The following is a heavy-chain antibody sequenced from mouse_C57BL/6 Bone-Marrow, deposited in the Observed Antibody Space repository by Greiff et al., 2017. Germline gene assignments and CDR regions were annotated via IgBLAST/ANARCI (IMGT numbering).Heavy chain of an antibody. D-gene: IGHD2-3*01. CDR3: ARGRYDHYCDY. V-gene: IGHV7-1*01. CDR1: GFTFSDFY. J-gene: IGHJ2*01. CDR2: SRNKANDYTT. Sequence: EVQRVESGGGLVQSGRSLRLSCATSGFTFSDFYMEWVRQAPGKGLEWIAASRNKANDYTTEYSASVKGRFIVSRDTSQSILYLQMNALRAEDTAIYYCARGRYDHYCDYWGQGTTLTVSS.